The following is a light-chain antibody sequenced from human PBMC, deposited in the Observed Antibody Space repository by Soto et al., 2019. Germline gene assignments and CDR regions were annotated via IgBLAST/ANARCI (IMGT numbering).Light chain of an antibody. CDR1: SSDVGSYNL. J-gene: IGLJ3*02. V-gene: IGLV2-23*01. CDR2: EGS. Sequence: QSALTQPASVSGSPGQSITISCTGTSSDVGSYNLVSWYQQHPGKAPKLMIYEGSKRPSGVSNRFSGSKSGNTDYLTICGLQAEDEADYYCCSYAGSSTWVFGGGTKLTV. CDR3: CSYAGSSTWV.